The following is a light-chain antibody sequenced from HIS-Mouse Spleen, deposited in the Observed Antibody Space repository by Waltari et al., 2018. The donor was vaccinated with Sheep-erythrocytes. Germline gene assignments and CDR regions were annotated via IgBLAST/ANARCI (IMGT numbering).Light chain of an antibody. J-gene: IGLJ3*02. CDR2: EGS. CDR1: SSDVGSYNL. V-gene: IGLV2-23*01. Sequence: QSALTQPASVSGSPGQSITISCTGTSSDVGSYNLVSWYQQHQGQAPKLMIYEGSHRPSGVFNRFSGSTSGNTASLTIAGLQAEDEADYYCCSYAGSSTLVFGGGTKLTVL. CDR3: CSYAGSSTLV.